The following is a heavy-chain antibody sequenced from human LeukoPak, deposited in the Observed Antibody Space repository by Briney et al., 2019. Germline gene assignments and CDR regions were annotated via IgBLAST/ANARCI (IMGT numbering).Heavy chain of an antibody. J-gene: IGHJ4*02. CDR1: GYTFTCYG. V-gene: IGHV1-18*01. CDR2: ISAYNGNT. D-gene: IGHD5-24*01. Sequence: ASVKVSCKASGYTFTCYGISWVRQAPGQGLEWMGWISAYNGNTNYAQKFQGRVTITADESTSTAYMELSSLRSEDTAVYYCARDRIEIGYYFDYWGQGTLVTVSS. CDR3: ARDRIEIGYYFDY.